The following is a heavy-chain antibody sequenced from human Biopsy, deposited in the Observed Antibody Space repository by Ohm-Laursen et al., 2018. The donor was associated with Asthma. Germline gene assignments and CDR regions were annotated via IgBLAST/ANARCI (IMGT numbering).Heavy chain of an antibody. CDR1: GYTFIGYH. V-gene: IGHV1-2*06. Sequence: ATVKISCNTSGYTFIGYHIHWVRQAPGQGLEWMGRINPNSGGTNYAQKFQGRVTMTSDTSISTAYMELSRLRSDDTALYYCARGQKSPGDRWFDPWGQGTLVTVSS. CDR3: ARGQKSPGDRWFDP. J-gene: IGHJ5*02. D-gene: IGHD7-27*01. CDR2: INPNSGGT.